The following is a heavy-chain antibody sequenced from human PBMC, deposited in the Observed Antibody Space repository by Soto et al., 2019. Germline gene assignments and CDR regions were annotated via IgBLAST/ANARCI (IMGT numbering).Heavy chain of an antibody. Sequence: SETLSLTCTVSGGSISSYYWSWIRQPPGKGLEWIGYIYYSGSTNYNPSLKSRVTISVDTSKNQFSLKLSSVTAADTAVYYCARETDYRFDPWGQGTLVTVSS. CDR1: GGSISSYY. V-gene: IGHV4-59*01. CDR3: ARETDYRFDP. CDR2: IYYSGST. D-gene: IGHD4-4*01. J-gene: IGHJ5*02.